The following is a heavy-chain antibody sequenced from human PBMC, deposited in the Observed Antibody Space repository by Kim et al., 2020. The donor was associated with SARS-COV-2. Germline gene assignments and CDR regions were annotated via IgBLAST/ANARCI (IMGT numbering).Heavy chain of an antibody. J-gene: IGHJ1*01. Sequence: KNYADSVKGRFTISRDNSKNTLYLQMNSLRAEDTAVYYCAREEQGGYFQHWGQGTLVTVSS. V-gene: IGHV3-33*01. D-gene: IGHD1-26*01. CDR3: AREEQGGYFQH. CDR2: K.